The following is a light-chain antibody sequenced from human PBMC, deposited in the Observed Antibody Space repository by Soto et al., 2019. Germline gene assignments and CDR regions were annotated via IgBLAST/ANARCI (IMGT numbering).Light chain of an antibody. V-gene: IGKV3-15*01. Sequence: EIVMTQSPATLSVSPGEIATLSCSASQIVSIKLAWYQQKPGQAPRLLIYDTSTRATGIPARFSGSGSGTEFTLTISSRQSEDFAVYYSQQYNNGPTINFGQGTRLEIK. CDR3: QQYNNGPTIN. J-gene: IGKJ5*01. CDR2: DTS. CDR1: QIVSIK.